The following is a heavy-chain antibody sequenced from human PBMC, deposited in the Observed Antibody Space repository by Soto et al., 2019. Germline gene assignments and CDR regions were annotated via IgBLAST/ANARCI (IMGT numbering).Heavy chain of an antibody. Sequence: VRPQRISSATVELNFNTVCWHCILQAPGKGLEWVGRIKSNPAGGTVDYTAPVKGRFTISRDDSENTLYLQMDSLRPEDTAVYYCATSRASCFCFDYWGQGALVTVSS. J-gene: IGHJ4*02. V-gene: IGHV3-15*01. CDR1: ELNFNTVC. CDR2: IKSNPAGGTV. D-gene: IGHD2-2*01. CDR3: ATSRASCFCFDY.